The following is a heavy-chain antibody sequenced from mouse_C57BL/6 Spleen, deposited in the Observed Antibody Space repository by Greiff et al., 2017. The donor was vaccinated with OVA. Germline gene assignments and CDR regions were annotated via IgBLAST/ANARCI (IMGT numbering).Heavy chain of an antibody. CDR2: INPNNGGT. J-gene: IGHJ2*01. CDR1: GYTFTDYN. CDR3: ARESRGYFDY. V-gene: IGHV1-18*01. Sequence: EVKLQESGPELVKPGASVKIPCKASGYTFTDYNMDWVKQSHGKSLEWIGDINPNNGGTIYNQKFKGNDTLTVDKSASTAYMELRSLTSEDTGVYYCARESRGYFDYWGQVTTLTVSS.